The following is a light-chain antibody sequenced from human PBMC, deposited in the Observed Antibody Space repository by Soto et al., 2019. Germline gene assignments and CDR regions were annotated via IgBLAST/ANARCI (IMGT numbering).Light chain of an antibody. CDR2: DVS. Sequence: SLLALDRSVSGSPGEAVAISCTGTSSDVGGYNYVSWYQQHPGKAPKLMIYDVSKRPSGVPDRFSGSKSGNTASLTSSGLQAEDEADYYYCTSAGGYPYVFRTGTKVPAL. CDR1: SSDVGGYNY. CDR3: CTSAGGYPYV. J-gene: IGLJ1*01. V-gene: IGLV2-11*01.